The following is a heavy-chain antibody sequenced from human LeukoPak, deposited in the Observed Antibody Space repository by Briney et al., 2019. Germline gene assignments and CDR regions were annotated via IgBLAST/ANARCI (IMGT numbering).Heavy chain of an antibody. V-gene: IGHV3-74*01. CDR3: TRQDVPLALLGFDV. CDR2: IRDDGGFT. J-gene: IGHJ3*01. CDR1: GFTFRRYW. Sequence: GGSLRLSCAASGFTFRRYWMHWVRQAPGKGLVWVSRIRDDGGFTNHADSVKGRFTRSRENAKNTLYLQMNSLRDEDTSVYDCTRQDVPLALLGFDVWGQGTTVTVSS. D-gene: IGHD3-10*02.